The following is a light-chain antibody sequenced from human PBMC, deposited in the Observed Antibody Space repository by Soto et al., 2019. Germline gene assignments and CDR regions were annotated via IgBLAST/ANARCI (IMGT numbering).Light chain of an antibody. CDR2: TAS. Sequence: DIQLSQSPSFLSASVGDRVTITCRASQGISNYLAWYQRKPGKAPKLLISTASILQSGVPSRFSGSGSGTEFTLTISSLQPEDFATYSCQQLTSYPITFGQGTRLEIK. CDR1: QGISNY. V-gene: IGKV1-9*01. J-gene: IGKJ5*01. CDR3: QQLTSYPIT.